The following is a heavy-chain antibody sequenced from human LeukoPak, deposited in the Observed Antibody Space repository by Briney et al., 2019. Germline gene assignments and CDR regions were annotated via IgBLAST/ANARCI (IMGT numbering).Heavy chain of an antibody. CDR3: ANDLISSGWFGWFDP. J-gene: IGHJ5*02. Sequence: TGGSLRLSCAASGFTFDDYAMHWVRQAPGKGLEWVSLISGDGGSTYYADSVKGRFTISRDNSKNSLYLQMNSLRTEDTALYYCANDLISSGWFGWFDPWGQGTLVTVSS. D-gene: IGHD6-19*01. CDR1: GFTFDDYA. CDR2: ISGDGGST. V-gene: IGHV3-43*02.